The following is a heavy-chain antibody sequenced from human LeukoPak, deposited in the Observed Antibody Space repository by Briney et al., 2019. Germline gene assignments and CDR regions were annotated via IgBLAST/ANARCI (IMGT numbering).Heavy chain of an antibody. J-gene: IGHJ4*02. V-gene: IGHV4-30-2*01. CDR1: GVSISSGGYT. CDR2: IYHSGST. CDR3: ARDRVGPEGSFDY. Sequence: PSETLSLTCAVTGVSISSGGYTWSWIRQPPGKGLEWIGYIYHSGSTYYNPSLKSRVTISVDTSKNQFSLKLSSVTAADTAVYYCARDRVGPEGSFDYWGQGTLVTVSS. D-gene: IGHD1-26*01.